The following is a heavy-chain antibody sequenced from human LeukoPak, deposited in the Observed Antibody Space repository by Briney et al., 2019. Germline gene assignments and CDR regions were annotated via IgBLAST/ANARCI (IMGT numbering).Heavy chain of an antibody. CDR3: ARAMGTVYSNFDY. CDR2: IYYSGST. V-gene: IGHV4-61*08. J-gene: IGHJ4*02. D-gene: IGHD6-13*01. CDR1: GGSISSGDYY. Sequence: PSETLSLTCTVSGGSISSGDYYWSWIRQPPGKGLEWIGYIYYSGSTNYNPSLKSRVTISVDTSKNQFSLKLSSVTAADTAVYYCARAMGTVYSNFDYWGQGTLVTVSS.